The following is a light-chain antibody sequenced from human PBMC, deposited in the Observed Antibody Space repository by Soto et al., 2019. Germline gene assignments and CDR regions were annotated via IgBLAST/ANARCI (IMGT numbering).Light chain of an antibody. Sequence: EIVLPQSPGTLSLSPGEKATLSCRASQSISSSSLAWYQQKPGQAPRLLIYSASSRATGIPDRFSGSGSGTDFTLTISRLEPEDFAVYYCQQYDSSPVTFGQGTKLDIK. V-gene: IGKV3-20*01. CDR1: QSISSSS. CDR2: SAS. CDR3: QQYDSSPVT. J-gene: IGKJ2*01.